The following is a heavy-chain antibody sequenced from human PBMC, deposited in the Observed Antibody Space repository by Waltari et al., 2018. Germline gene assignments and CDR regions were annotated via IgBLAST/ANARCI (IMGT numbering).Heavy chain of an antibody. Sequence: QVQLQESGPGLVKPSETLSLTCTVSGGSISSYYWSWIRQPPGKGLEWIGYIYYSGSTNYNPSLKSRVTISVDTSKNQFSLNLSSVTAADTAVYYCARLEMATVDYWGQGTLVTVSS. V-gene: IGHV4-59*08. J-gene: IGHJ4*02. D-gene: IGHD5-12*01. CDR2: IYYSGST. CDR1: GGSISSYY. CDR3: ARLEMATVDY.